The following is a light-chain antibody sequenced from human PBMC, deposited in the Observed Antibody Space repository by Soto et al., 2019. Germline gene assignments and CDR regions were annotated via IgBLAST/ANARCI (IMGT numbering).Light chain of an antibody. Sequence: QSVLTQPPSVSGAPGQGVTISCTGTSSNIGAGYDVHWYQQPPGTAPKVLIYGNSNRPSGVPDRFSGSKSATSASLAITGLQAEDEADYYCQTYDSSLSGSLFGGGTKLTVL. V-gene: IGLV1-40*01. CDR2: GNS. J-gene: IGLJ2*01. CDR3: QTYDSSLSGSL. CDR1: SSNIGAGYD.